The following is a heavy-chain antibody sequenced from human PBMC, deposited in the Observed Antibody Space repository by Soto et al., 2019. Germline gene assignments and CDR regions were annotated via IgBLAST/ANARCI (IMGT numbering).Heavy chain of an antibody. CDR1: GGTFSSYA. Sequence: QVQLVQSGAEVKKPGSSVKVSCKASGGTFSSYAISWVRQAPGQGLEWLGGIIPIFGTANYAQKFQGRVTITADEATSTAYMERSSRRSEDTAVYYCASLGYGFEDRLDLRHGRDVWGQGTTVTVSS. D-gene: IGHD3-10*01. CDR2: IIPIFGTA. J-gene: IGHJ6*02. CDR3: ASLGYGFEDRLDLRHGRDV. V-gene: IGHV1-69*01.